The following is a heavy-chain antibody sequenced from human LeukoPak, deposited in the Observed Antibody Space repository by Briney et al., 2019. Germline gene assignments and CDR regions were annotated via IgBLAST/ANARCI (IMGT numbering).Heavy chain of an antibody. CDR3: AKDRDYYDSSGYYYD. CDR1: GFNFSSYA. J-gene: IGHJ1*01. Sequence: GGSLRLYCAASGFNFSSYAMSWVRQAPGKGLEWVSAISGSGGSTYYADSVKGRFTISRDNSKNTLYLQMNSLRAEDTAVYYCAKDRDYYDSSGYYYDWGQGTLVTVSS. D-gene: IGHD3-22*01. CDR2: ISGSGGST. V-gene: IGHV3-23*01.